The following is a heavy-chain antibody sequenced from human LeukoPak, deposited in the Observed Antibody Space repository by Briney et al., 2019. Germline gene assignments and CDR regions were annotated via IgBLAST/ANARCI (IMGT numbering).Heavy chain of an antibody. V-gene: IGHV4-59*07. CDR2: IYYSGST. Sequence: SDTLSLTCTASGGTISSYYWSWIRQPPGKGLEWIGYIYYSGSTNYNPSIKSRVTISVDTSKNQFSLKLSSVTAEDTAVYYCARQIAAACTPYDYWGQGTLVTVSS. CDR1: GGTISSYY. CDR3: ARQIAAACTPYDY. D-gene: IGHD6-13*01. J-gene: IGHJ4*02.